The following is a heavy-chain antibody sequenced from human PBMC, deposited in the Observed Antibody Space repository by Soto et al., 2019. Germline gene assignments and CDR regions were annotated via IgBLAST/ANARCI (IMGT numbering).Heavy chain of an antibody. V-gene: IGHV3-53*01. CDR1: GFSVSDNY. D-gene: IGHD6-13*01. CDR3: ARVRTSTSWCFDY. J-gene: IGHJ4*02. CDR2: LYSDGRT. Sequence: GGSLRLSCAVSGFSVSDNYMIWVRQAAGKGLEWVSVLYSDGRTYYPGPVKGRFTISRDNSKNTLYLQMNRLRAEDTAIYYCARVRTSTSWCFDYSGQGTQVTVSS.